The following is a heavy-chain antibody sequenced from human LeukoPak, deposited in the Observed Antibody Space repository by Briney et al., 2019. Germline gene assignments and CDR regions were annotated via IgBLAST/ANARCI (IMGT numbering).Heavy chain of an antibody. Sequence: GGSLRLSCAASGFTFSSYAMTWVRQAPGKGLEWVSSITGSGSSTYYADSVKGRFAISRDNSKNMVYVQMNSLRAEDTAVYFCAKPPRVVVVTAFDSWGQGTLVTVSS. CDR2: ITGSGSST. J-gene: IGHJ4*02. D-gene: IGHD2-21*02. V-gene: IGHV3-23*01. CDR3: AKPPRVVVVTAFDS. CDR1: GFTFSSYA.